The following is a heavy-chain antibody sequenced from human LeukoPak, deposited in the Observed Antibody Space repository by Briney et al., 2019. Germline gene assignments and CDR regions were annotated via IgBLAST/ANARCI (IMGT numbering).Heavy chain of an antibody. Sequence: GGSLRLSCVASGFTFSTSGMHWLRQSAGKGLDWVAFIRNDGNKYNYAESVKGRFTISRDNSKNTLYLQMDSPSAEDTAVYYCVKVDTWGQGTLVTVSS. CDR2: IRNDGNKY. CDR3: VKVDT. V-gene: IGHV3-30*02. CDR1: GFTFSTSG. J-gene: IGHJ4*02. D-gene: IGHD5-18*01.